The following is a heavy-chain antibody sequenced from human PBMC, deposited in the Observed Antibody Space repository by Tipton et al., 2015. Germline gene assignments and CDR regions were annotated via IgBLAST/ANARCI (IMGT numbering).Heavy chain of an antibody. V-gene: IGHV4-59*01. Sequence: TLSLTCSVSSDSITKYYWSWLRQPPGKELEWIGYIQFSGSTNYNPSLKSRVTISVDTSKTQFSLKMSSVIAADTAVYYCARASIIQGYYHDSSRYYLFNSWGQGTLVTVSS. CDR1: SDSITKYY. CDR3: ARASIIQGYYHDSSRYYLFNS. D-gene: IGHD3-22*01. CDR2: IQFSGST. J-gene: IGHJ1*01.